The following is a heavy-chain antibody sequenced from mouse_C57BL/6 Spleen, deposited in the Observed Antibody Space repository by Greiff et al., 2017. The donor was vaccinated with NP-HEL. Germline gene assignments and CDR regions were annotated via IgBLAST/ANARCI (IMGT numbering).Heavy chain of an antibody. J-gene: IGHJ4*01. Sequence: EVMLVESGGGLVKPGGSLKLSCAASGFTFSDYGMHWVRQAPEKGLEWVAYISSGSSTIYYADTVKGRFTISRDNAKNTLFLQITSLRSEGTAMYYCARAGTYYAMDYWGQGTSVTVSS. D-gene: IGHD4-1*01. CDR2: ISSGSSTI. CDR3: ARAGTYYAMDY. CDR1: GFTFSDYG. V-gene: IGHV5-17*01.